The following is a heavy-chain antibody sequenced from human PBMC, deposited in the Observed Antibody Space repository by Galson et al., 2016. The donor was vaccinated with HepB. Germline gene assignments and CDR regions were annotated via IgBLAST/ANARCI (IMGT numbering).Heavy chain of an antibody. J-gene: IGHJ5*02. CDR2: ISAYNGNT. CDR1: DYSFTNYG. V-gene: IGHV1-18*01. D-gene: IGHD3-9*01. Sequence: SVKVSCKASDYSFTNYGLSWVRQAPGQGLEWMGWISAYNGNTNYAQKFQDRVTLTTDTSTITAYMELRSLKSDDTAVYYCAREMTIALIPGAPGWFDPWGQGTLVTVSS. CDR3: AREMTIALIPGAPGWFDP.